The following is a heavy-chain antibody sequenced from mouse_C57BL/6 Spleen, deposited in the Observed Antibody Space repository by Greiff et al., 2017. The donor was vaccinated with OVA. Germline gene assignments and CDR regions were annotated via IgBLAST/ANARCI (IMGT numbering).Heavy chain of an antibody. Sequence: VKLQQPGAELVKPGASVKMSCKASGYTFTSYWITWVKQRPGQGLEWLGDIYPGSGSTNYNEKFKSKATLTVDTSSSTAYMQLSSLTSEDSAVYYCARYYYGSSYVAWFAYWGQGTLVTVSA. CDR1: GYTFTSYW. CDR3: ARYYYGSSYVAWFAY. V-gene: IGHV1-55*01. CDR2: IYPGSGST. J-gene: IGHJ3*01. D-gene: IGHD1-1*01.